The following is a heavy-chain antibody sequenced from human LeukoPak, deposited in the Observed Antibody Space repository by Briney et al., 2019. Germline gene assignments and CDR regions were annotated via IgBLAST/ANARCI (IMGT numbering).Heavy chain of an antibody. Sequence: GGSLRLSCAASGFTFTNYWMTWVRQSPGKGLEWVAYIKQDGSDKYYVDSVEGRFTTSRDNAKNSLYLQMNNLRAEDTAVYYCASSFLAGPLDYWGQGTLVTVSS. J-gene: IGHJ4*02. CDR3: ASSFLAGPLDY. D-gene: IGHD6-19*01. V-gene: IGHV3-7*02. CDR1: GFTFTNYW. CDR2: IKQDGSDK.